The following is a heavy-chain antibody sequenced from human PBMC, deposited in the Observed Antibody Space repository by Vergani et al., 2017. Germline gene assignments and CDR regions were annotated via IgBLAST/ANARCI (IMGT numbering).Heavy chain of an antibody. D-gene: IGHD4-17*01. CDR3: ARGASGDYVSSFDY. Sequence: QVQLVQSGAEVKKPGASVKVSCKASGYTFTSYYMHWVRQAPGKGLEWVAVISYDGSNKYYADSVKGRFTISRDNSKNTLYLQMNSLRAEDTAVYYCARGASGDYVSSFDYWGQGTLVTVSS. CDR1: GYTFTSYY. V-gene: IGHV3-30-3*01. J-gene: IGHJ4*02. CDR2: ISYDGSNK.